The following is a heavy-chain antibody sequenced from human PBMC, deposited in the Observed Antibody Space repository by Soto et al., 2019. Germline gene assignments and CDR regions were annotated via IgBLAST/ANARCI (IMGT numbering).Heavy chain of an antibody. D-gene: IGHD6-13*01. J-gene: IGHJ6*02. V-gene: IGHV3-30*18. CDR3: AKDYAAAGFYGMDV. CDR2: ISYDGSNK. CDR1: GFTFSSYG. Sequence: PGGSLRLSCAASGFTFSSYGMHWVRQAPGKGLEWVAVISYDGSNKYYADSVKGRFTISRDNSKNTLYLQMNSLRAEDTAVYYCAKDYAAAGFYGMDVWGQGTTVTVSS.